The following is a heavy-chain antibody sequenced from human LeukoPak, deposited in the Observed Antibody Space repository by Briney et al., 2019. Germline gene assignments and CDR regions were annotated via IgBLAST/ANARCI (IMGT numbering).Heavy chain of an antibody. CDR3: AKGLPYYGSGSYYPLFDY. Sequence: GGSLRLSCAASGFTFSSYGIHWVRQAPGKGLEWVAFIRYDGSNKYYADSVKGRFTIPRDNSKNTLYLQMNSLRAEDTAVYYCAKGLPYYGSGSYYPLFDYWGQGNLVTVSS. J-gene: IGHJ4*02. V-gene: IGHV3-30*02. CDR2: IRYDGSNK. CDR1: GFTFSSYG. D-gene: IGHD3-10*01.